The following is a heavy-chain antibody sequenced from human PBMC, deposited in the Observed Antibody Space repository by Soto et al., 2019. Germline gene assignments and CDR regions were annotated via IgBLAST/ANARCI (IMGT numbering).Heavy chain of an antibody. CDR1: GGSFSGYY. CDR3: ARGLGNSSSWFSYNWFDP. CDR2: INHSGST. V-gene: IGHV4-34*01. Sequence: ETLSLTCAVYGGSFSGYYWSWIRQPPGKGLEWIGEINHSGSTNYNPSLKSRVTISVDTSKNQFSLKLSSVTAADTAVYYCARGLGNSSSWFSYNWFDPWGQGTLVTVSS. J-gene: IGHJ5*02. D-gene: IGHD6-13*01.